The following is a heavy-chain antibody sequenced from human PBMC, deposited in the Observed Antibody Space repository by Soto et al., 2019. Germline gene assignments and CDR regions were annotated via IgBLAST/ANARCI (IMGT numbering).Heavy chain of an antibody. CDR2: IGSAGDT. D-gene: IGHD4-17*01. CDR1: RFCFSVYD. J-gene: IGHJ6*04. CDR3: ASAAAYTVTNFYGRDA. Sequence: HPDVSLGLSFTASRFCFSVYDLHWFLQFPGKGLEWVSTIGSAGDTYYSDSVKGRFTTSRENGKNTLYLQMNRLRAGDTAVYYCASAAAYTVTNFYGRDAWGTRNTVTVCS. V-gene: IGHV3-13*01.